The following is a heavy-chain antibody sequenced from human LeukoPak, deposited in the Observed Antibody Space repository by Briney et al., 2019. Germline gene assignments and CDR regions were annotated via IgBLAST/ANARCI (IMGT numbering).Heavy chain of an antibody. CDR1: GYTFTSYG. J-gene: IGHJ4*02. D-gene: IGHD3-22*01. CDR2: ISAYNGNT. V-gene: IGHV1-18*01. Sequence: ASVKVSCKASGYTFTSYGISWVRQAPGQGLEWMGWISAYNGNTNYAQKLQGRVTMTTDTSTSTAYMELRSQRSDDTAVYYCARDPDDSSGYYWYFDYWGQGTLVTVSS. CDR3: ARDPDDSSGYYWYFDY.